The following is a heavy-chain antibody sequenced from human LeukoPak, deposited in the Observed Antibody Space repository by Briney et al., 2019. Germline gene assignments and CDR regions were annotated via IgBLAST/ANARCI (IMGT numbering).Heavy chain of an antibody. CDR1: GFTFSSYA. CDR2: ISYDGSNK. V-gene: IGHV3-30*04. Sequence: GRSLRLSCAASGFTFSSYAMHWVRQAPGKGLEWVAVISYDGSNKYYADSVKGRFTISRDNSKNTLYLQMNSLRAEDTAVYYCVRDGSGYAMWDWGQGTLVTVSS. J-gene: IGHJ4*02. CDR3: VRDGSGYAMWD. D-gene: IGHD5-12*01.